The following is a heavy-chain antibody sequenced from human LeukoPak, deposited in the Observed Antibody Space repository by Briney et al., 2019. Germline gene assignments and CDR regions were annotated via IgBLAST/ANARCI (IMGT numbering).Heavy chain of an antibody. J-gene: IGHJ4*02. V-gene: IGHV4-34*01. CDR3: ARGPVDYYDSSGYYGVDY. CDR2: INHSGST. Sequence: GSLRLSCAASGFTFSDYSMSWIRQPPGKGLEWIGEINHSGSTNYNPSLKSRVTISVDTSKNQFSLKLSSVTAADTAVYYCARGPVDYYDSSGYYGVDYWGQGTLVTVSS. CDR1: GFTFSDYS. D-gene: IGHD3-22*01.